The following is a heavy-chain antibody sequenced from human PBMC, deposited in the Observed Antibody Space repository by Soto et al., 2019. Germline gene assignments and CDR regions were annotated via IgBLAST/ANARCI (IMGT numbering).Heavy chain of an antibody. J-gene: IGHJ3*02. CDR2: ISYDGSNK. CDR1: GFTFSSYA. D-gene: IGHD3-22*01. V-gene: IGHV3-30*04. Sequence: GGSLRLSCAASGFTFSSYAMHWVRQAPGKGLEWVAVISYDGSNKYYADSVKGRFTISRDKSKNTLYLQMNSLRAEDTAVYYCASSLRAPHYYDSSGYDAFDIWGQGTMVTVSS. CDR3: ASSLRAPHYYDSSGYDAFDI.